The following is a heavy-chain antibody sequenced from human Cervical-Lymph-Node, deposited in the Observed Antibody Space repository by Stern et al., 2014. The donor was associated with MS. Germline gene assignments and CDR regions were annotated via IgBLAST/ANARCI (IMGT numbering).Heavy chain of an antibody. V-gene: IGHV3-21*01. CDR3: ARDPITMVRGVIY. J-gene: IGHJ4*02. Sequence: EMQLVASGGGLVKPGGSLRLSCAASGFTFSSYSMNWVRQAPGKGLEWVSSISSSSSYIYYADSVKGRFTISRDNAKNSLYLQMNSLRAEDTAVYYCARDPITMVRGVIYWGQGTLVTVSS. CDR1: GFTFSSYS. D-gene: IGHD3-10*01. CDR2: ISSSSSYI.